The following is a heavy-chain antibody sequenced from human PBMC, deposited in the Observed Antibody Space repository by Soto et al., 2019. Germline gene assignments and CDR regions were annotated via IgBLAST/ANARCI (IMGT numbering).Heavy chain of an antibody. D-gene: IGHD2-8*01. J-gene: IGHJ6*02. CDR2: IMPVFHTP. CDR1: GGTFRTAA. V-gene: IGHV1-69*12. Sequence: QVQLEQSGAEVKKPGSSVKVSCKASGGTFRTAAISWVRQAPGQGLEWMGGIMPVFHTPDYAQKFQGRVTITADESTNTAYMELSGLRSDDTAVYYCARDNDRPQLGGNYYYILDVWGQGTTITVSS. CDR3: ARDNDRPQLGGNYYYILDV.